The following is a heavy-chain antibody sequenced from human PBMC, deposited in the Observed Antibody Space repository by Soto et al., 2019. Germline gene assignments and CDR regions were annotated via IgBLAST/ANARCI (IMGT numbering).Heavy chain of an antibody. J-gene: IGHJ5*02. Sequence: SETLSLTCTVSGGSTSRSSYYWGWIRQPPGKGLEWIGSIYYSGSTYYNPSLKSRVTISVDTSKNQFSLKLTSVTAADTAVYFCVRRTGYGNHRDLFAPWGQGILVTVSS. V-gene: IGHV4-39*01. CDR2: IYYSGST. CDR3: VRRTGYGNHRDLFAP. CDR1: GGSTSRSSYY. D-gene: IGHD5-12*01.